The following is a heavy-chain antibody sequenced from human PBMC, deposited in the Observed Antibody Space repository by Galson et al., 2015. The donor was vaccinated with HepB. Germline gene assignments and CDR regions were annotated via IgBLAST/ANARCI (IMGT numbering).Heavy chain of an antibody. D-gene: IGHD6-13*01. J-gene: IGHJ4*02. CDR1: GFTFSTFA. CDR3: TRDWGSSYDN. CDR2: ISHDGGNE. V-gene: IGHV3-30*04. Sequence: SLRLSCAASGFTFSTFAMHWVRQAPGKGLEWAASISHDGGNEYYADSMKGRFTISRDNAKTSLFLQMSSLRADDTAVYHCTRDWGSSYDNWGQGTLVTVSS.